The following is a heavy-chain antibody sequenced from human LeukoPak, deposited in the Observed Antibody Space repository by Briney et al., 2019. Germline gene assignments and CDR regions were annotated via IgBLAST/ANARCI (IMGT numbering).Heavy chain of an antibody. D-gene: IGHD6-13*01. J-gene: IGHJ6*04. CDR2: ISGSGGST. V-gene: IGHV3-23*01. Sequence: GGSLRLSCAASGFTLSSYAMSWVRQAPGKGLEWVSAISGSGGSTYYADSVKGRFTISRDNSKNTLYLQMNSLRAEDTAVYYCAKHSSSLRDYYYYGMDVWGKGTTVTVSS. CDR3: AKHSSSLRDYYYYGMDV. CDR1: GFTLSSYA.